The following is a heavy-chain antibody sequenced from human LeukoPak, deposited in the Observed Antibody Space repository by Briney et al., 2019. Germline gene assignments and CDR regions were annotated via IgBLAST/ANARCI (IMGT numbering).Heavy chain of an antibody. Sequence: PGGSLRLSCAVSESIFTKYSLNWVRQTPGKGLEWVSYISISTRPIYYADSVKGRFTISRDNSKNTLYLQMNSLRAEDTAMYYCAKDKGRGYRAFYFYYYYGMDVWGQGTTVTVSS. D-gene: IGHD2-15*01. CDR1: ESIFTKYS. J-gene: IGHJ6*02. CDR2: ISISTRPI. V-gene: IGHV3-48*01. CDR3: AKDKGRGYRAFYFYYYYGMDV.